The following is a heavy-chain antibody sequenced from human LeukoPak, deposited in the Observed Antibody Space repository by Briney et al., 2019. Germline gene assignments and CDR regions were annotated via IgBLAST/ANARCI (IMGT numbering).Heavy chain of an antibody. Sequence: SETLSLTCTVSGGSISGTDLYWGWIRQPPGKGLEWIGEINHSGSTNYNPSLKSRVTISVDTSKNQFSLKLSSVTAADTAVYYCARALSAAAGTQYFDYWGQGTLVTVSS. CDR1: GGSISGTDLY. CDR2: INHSGST. J-gene: IGHJ4*02. D-gene: IGHD6-13*01. V-gene: IGHV4-39*07. CDR3: ARALSAAAGTQYFDY.